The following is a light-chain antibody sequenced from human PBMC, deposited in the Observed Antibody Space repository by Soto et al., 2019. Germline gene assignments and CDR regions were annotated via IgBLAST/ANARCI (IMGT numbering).Light chain of an antibody. Sequence: EIVMTQSPATLSVSPGERATLSCRASQSVSSNLAWYQQKPGQAPRLLMYGASTRVTGIPARFSGSGSGTEFTLTISSLQSEDFAVYFCQQYYNWPPYTFGQGTKLEIK. V-gene: IGKV3-15*01. J-gene: IGKJ2*01. CDR3: QQYYNWPPYT. CDR2: GAS. CDR1: QSVSSN.